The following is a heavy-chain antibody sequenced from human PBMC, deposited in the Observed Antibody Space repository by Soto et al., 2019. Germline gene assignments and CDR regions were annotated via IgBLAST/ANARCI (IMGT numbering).Heavy chain of an antibody. D-gene: IGHD2-2*01. CDR1: GFTFSSFA. Sequence: GGSLRLSCAASGFTFSSFAMHWVRQAPGKGLEWVAVISYDGSTEYYADSVKGRFTISRDNSKNTLYLQMNSLRAEDTAVYYCARAEVLVPVAMGAYFDCWGQGTLVTVSS. CDR3: ARAEVLVPVAMGAYFDC. CDR2: ISYDGSTE. V-gene: IGHV3-30-3*01. J-gene: IGHJ4*02.